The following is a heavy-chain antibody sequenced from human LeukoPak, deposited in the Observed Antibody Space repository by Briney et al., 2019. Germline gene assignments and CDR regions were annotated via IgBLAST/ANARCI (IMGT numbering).Heavy chain of an antibody. V-gene: IGHV3-30-3*01. J-gene: IGHJ4*02. D-gene: IGHD6-19*01. CDR3: ARDLGGDWIAVAGTWDY. CDR2: ISYDGSNK. CDR1: GFTFSSYA. Sequence: GSLRLSCAASGFTFSSYAMHWVRQAPGKGLEWVAVISYDGSNKYYADSVKGRFTISRDNSKNTLYLQMNSLRAEDTAVYYCARDLGGDWIAVAGTWDYWGQGTLVTVSS.